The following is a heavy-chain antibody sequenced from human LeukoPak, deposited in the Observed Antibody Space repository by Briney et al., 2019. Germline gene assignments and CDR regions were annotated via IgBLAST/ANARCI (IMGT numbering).Heavy chain of an antibody. J-gene: IGHJ4*02. CDR3: ARGFYGAGSHFDY. Sequence: SETLSLTCAVSGGSISSGDFPWSWIRQPPGKGLEWIGYFFHTGHTSYNPSLKSRVTISVDMSKNQLSLRLTSVTAADTAVYYCARGFYGAGSHFDYWGQGTLVTVSS. CDR2: FFHTGHT. D-gene: IGHD3-10*01. CDR1: GGSISSGDFP. V-gene: IGHV4-30-2*01.